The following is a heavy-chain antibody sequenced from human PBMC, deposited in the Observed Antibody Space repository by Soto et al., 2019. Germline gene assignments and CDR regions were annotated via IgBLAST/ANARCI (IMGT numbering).Heavy chain of an antibody. J-gene: IGHJ5*02. CDR3: ARARGTSWYNWFEP. CDR1: GGTFNTDG. D-gene: IGHD1-26*01. Sequence: SVKVSCKASGGTFNTDGSSYVRQAPGQGIEWMGGIIPLFGTTNYAQKFNGRVTITAAASTNTVYMELRRLRFEDTAIYYCARARGTSWYNWFEPWGQGTLVTV. V-gene: IGHV1-69*13. CDR2: IIPLFGTT.